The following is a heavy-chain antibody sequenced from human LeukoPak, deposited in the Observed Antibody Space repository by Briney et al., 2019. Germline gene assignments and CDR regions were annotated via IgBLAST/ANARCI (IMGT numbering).Heavy chain of an antibody. CDR1: GFTFSSYA. CDR2: ISYDGSNK. D-gene: IGHD1-14*01. V-gene: IGHV3-30*04. Sequence: GGSLRLSCAASGFTFSSYAMHWVRQAPGKGLEWVAVISYDGSNKYYADSVKGRFTISRDNAKNSLYLQMNSLRAEDTAVYYCARGTGGRDAFDIWGQGTMVTVSS. CDR3: ARGTGGRDAFDI. J-gene: IGHJ3*02.